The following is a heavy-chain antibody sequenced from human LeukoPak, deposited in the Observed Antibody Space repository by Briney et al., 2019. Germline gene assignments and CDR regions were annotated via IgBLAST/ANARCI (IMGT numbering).Heavy chain of an antibody. V-gene: IGHV3-30*02. CDR1: GFTFSSYA. CDR3: ANDIAAAGTVRTHAFDI. J-gene: IGHJ3*02. Sequence: GGSLRLSCAASGFTFSSYAMSWVRQAPGKGLEWVAFIRYNGSNKYYADSVKGRFTISRDNSKNTLYLQMNSLRAEDTAVYYCANDIAAAGTVRTHAFDIWGQGTMVTVSS. CDR2: IRYNGSNK. D-gene: IGHD6-13*01.